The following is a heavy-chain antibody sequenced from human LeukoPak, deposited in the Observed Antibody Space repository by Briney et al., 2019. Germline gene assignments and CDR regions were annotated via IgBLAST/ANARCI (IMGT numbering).Heavy chain of an antibody. CDR1: GFTLSSAW. J-gene: IGHJ4*02. CDR3: TTAPDSMDC. CDR2: IKSKTDGGTA. D-gene: IGHD3-3*01. Sequence: GGSLRLSCAPSGFTLSSAWMTWVRQAPRKGREWVGRIKSKTDGGTAEHAAPVKGRFTISRDDSQNTLYMQMNSLRPEDTAVYYCTTAPDSMDCWGQGTLVTVSS. V-gene: IGHV3-15*01.